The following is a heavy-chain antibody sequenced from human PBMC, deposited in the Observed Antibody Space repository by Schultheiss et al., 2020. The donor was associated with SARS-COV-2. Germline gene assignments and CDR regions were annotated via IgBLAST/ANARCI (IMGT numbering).Heavy chain of an antibody. V-gene: IGHV3-15*01. Sequence: GSLRLSCAASGFTFSNAWMSWVRQAPGKGLEWVGRIKSKTDGGTTDYAAPVKGRFTISRDDSKNTLYLQMNSLKTEDTAVYYCTTDPLVVPAAIAFDYWGQGTLVTVSS. CDR1: GFTFSNAW. J-gene: IGHJ4*02. CDR3: TTDPLVVPAAIAFDY. CDR2: IKSKTDGGTT. D-gene: IGHD2-2*02.